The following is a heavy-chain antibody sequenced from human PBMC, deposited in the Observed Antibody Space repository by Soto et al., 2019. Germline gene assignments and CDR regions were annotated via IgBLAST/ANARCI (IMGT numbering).Heavy chain of an antibody. D-gene: IGHD6-13*01. Sequence: GESLKISCKGSGYSFTSYWIGWVRQMPGKGLEWMGIIYPGDSDTRYSPSFQGQVTISADKSISTAYLQWSSLKASDTAMYYCARLAGYSSSWYQDLVSPNDMSIHYYYMDVWGKGTTVTVSS. CDR2: IYPGDSDT. CDR1: GYSFTSYW. J-gene: IGHJ6*03. V-gene: IGHV5-51*01. CDR3: ARLAGYSSSWYQDLVSPNDMSIHYYYMDV.